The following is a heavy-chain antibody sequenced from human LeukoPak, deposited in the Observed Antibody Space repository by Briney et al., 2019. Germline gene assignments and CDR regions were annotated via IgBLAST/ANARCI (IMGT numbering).Heavy chain of an antibody. Sequence: GGSLRLSCVASGVTFSNYAMCWVRQAPGKALEWVAAINNDGRSTYYADSVKGRFTISRDNSKNTLYLQMNSLRADDSAVYFCAKGREWLFSYFDFWGQGPLVTASS. J-gene: IGHJ4*02. D-gene: IGHD3-10*01. V-gene: IGHV3-23*01. CDR2: INNDGRST. CDR1: GVTFSNYA. CDR3: AKGREWLFSYFDF.